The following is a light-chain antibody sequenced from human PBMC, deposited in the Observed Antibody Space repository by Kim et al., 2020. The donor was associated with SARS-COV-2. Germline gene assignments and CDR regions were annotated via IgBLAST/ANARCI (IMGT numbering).Light chain of an antibody. CDR3: QVWDSSSNHVV. Sequence: SYELTQPPSVSVASGKTARITCGGNNIGSKSVHWYQQKPGQAPVLVIYYDSDRPSGIPERFSGSNSGNTANLTISRVEAGDEADYYCQVWDSSSNHVVFGGGTQLTVL. J-gene: IGLJ2*01. CDR2: YDS. CDR1: NIGSKS. V-gene: IGLV3-21*04.